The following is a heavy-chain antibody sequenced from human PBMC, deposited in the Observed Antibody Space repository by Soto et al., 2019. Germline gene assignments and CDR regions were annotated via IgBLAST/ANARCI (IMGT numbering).Heavy chain of an antibody. Sequence: QVQLEQSGAEVKKPGASVKVSCKASGFTFTGHYIHWLRQAPGQGLEWMGWINPNSGGTSYAQKFQGRVTMTRDTSITTADMEMSRLSSADTEVYYCANSGSFFRPSLGYFDYWGQGTLVTVSS. CDR2: INPNSGGT. D-gene: IGHD1-26*01. V-gene: IGHV1-2*02. CDR1: GFTFTGHY. J-gene: IGHJ4*02. CDR3: ANSGSFFRPSLGYFDY.